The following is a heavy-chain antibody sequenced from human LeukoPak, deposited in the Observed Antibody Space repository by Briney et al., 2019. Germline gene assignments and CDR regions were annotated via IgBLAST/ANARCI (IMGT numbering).Heavy chain of an antibody. V-gene: IGHV4-39*07. CDR2: IYYSGST. CDR3: ARVQVGYYYDSSGYYPDY. J-gene: IGHJ4*02. D-gene: IGHD3-22*01. Sequence: NASQTLSLTCTVSGGSISSGSYYWGWIRQPPGKGLEWIGSIYYSGSTYYNPSLKSRVTISVDTSKNQFSLKLSSVTAADTAVYYCARVQVGYYYDSSGYYPDYWGQGTLVTVSS. CDR1: GGSISSGSYY.